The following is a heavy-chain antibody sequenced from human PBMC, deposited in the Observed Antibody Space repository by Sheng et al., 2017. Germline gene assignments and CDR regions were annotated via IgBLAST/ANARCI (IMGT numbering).Heavy chain of an antibody. Sequence: EVQLVESGGGLVQPGRSLRLSCAASGFTFDDYAMHWVRQAPGKGLEWVSGISWNSGSIDYADSVKGRFTISRDSAKNSLYLQMNSLRAEDMALYYCAKSRGPVGYAFDIWGQGTMVTVSS. V-gene: IGHV3-9*03. J-gene: IGHJ3*02. D-gene: IGHD1-26*01. CDR3: AKSRGPVGYAFDI. CDR1: GFTFDDYA. CDR2: ISWNSGSI.